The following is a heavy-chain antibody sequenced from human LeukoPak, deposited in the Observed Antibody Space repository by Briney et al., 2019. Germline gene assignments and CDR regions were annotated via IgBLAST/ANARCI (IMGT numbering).Heavy chain of an antibody. D-gene: IGHD2-2*02. CDR2: LRYDGSNK. Sequence: AGGSLRLSCAATGFTFSSYGMHWVRQAPGKGLEWAAFLRYDGSNKYYADSVKGRFTISRDNSKNTLYLQMNSLRAEDTAVYYCAKDTIVVVPAAILDYWGQGTLVTVSS. V-gene: IGHV3-30*02. J-gene: IGHJ4*02. CDR3: AKDTIVVVPAAILDY. CDR1: GFTFSSYG.